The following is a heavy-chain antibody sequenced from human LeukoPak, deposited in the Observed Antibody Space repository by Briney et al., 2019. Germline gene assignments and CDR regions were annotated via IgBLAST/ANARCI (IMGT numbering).Heavy chain of an antibody. CDR2: IIPIFGTA. CDR1: GGTFSSYA. D-gene: IGHD6-13*01. V-gene: IGHV1-69*05. CDR3: ARAGYSSSWYFVDP. J-gene: IGHJ5*02. Sequence: GSSVKVSCKASGGTFSSYAISWVRQAPGQGLEWMGGIIPIFGTANYAQKFQGRVTMTRDTSTSTVYMELSSLRSEDTAVYYCARAGYSSSWYFVDPWGQGTLVTVSS.